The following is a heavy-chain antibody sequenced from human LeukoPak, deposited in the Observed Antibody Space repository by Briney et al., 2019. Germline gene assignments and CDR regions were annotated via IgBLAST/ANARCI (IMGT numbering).Heavy chain of an antibody. CDR1: GGTFSSYA. Sequence: HRASVKVSCKASGGTFSSYATSWVRQAPGQGLEWMGRIIPILGIANYAQKFQGRVTITADKSTSTAYLELSSLRYEDTAVYYCARERDYDSSGLFDYWGQGTLVTVSS. V-gene: IGHV1-69*04. CDR3: ARERDYDSSGLFDY. CDR2: IIPILGIA. D-gene: IGHD3-22*01. J-gene: IGHJ4*02.